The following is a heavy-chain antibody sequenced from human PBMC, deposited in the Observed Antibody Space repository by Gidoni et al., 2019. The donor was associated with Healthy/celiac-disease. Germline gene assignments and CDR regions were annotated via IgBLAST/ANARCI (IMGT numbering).Heavy chain of an antibody. CDR3: ASSRGYSYGYPVY. CDR1: GLTFDDYA. D-gene: IGHD5-18*01. V-gene: IGHV3-9*01. CDR2: ISWNSGSI. J-gene: IGHJ4*02. Sequence: EVQLVESGGGLVQPGRSLRLSCAASGLTFDDYAMHWVRQAPGKGLEWVSGISWNSGSIGYADSVKGRFTISRDNAKNSLYLQMNSLRAEDTALYYCASSRGYSYGYPVYWGQGTLVTVSS.